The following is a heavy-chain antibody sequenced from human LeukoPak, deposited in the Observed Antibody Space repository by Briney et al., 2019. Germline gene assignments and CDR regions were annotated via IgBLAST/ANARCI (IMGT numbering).Heavy chain of an antibody. Sequence: GGSLRLSCAASGFTFSSYSMNWVRQAPGKGLEWVSSISSSSSYIYYADSVKGRFTISRNNAKNSLYLQMNSLRAEDTAVYYCARVGYSGYDYLCYWGQGTLVTVSS. D-gene: IGHD5-12*01. J-gene: IGHJ4*02. CDR3: ARVGYSGYDYLCY. CDR1: GFTFSSYS. V-gene: IGHV3-21*01. CDR2: ISSSSSYI.